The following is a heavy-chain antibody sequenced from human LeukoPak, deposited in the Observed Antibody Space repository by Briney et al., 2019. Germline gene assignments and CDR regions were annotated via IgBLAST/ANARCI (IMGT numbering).Heavy chain of an antibody. D-gene: IGHD6-13*01. CDR1: GGSISSSSYY. J-gene: IGHJ5*02. CDR3: ARTYSSSWYNWFDP. Sequence: SETLSLTCTVSGGSISSSSYYWGWIRQPPGKGLEWIGSIYYSGSTYYNPSLKSRVTISVDTSKNQFSLKLSSVTAADTAVYYCARTYSSSWYNWFDPWGQGTLVTVSS. V-gene: IGHV4-39*07. CDR2: IYYSGST.